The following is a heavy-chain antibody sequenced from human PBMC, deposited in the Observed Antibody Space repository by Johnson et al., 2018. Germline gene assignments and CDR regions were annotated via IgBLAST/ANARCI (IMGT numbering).Heavy chain of an antibody. Sequence: QVQLVESGAEVKKPGSSVKVSCKASGGTFSSYAISWVRQAPGQGLEWMGGIIPIFGIANYAQKFQGRVTITEDKSTSTAHMEVSRLRYEDTAVYYCAGDPRAYVDYEPTRAGAFDIWGQGTMVTVSS. J-gene: IGHJ3*02. V-gene: IGHV1-69*17. CDR1: GGTFSSYA. CDR2: IIPIFGIA. CDR3: AGDPRAYVDYEPTRAGAFDI. D-gene: IGHD4-17*01.